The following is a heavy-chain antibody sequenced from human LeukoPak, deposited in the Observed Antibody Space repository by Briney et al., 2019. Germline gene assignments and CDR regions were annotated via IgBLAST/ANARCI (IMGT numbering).Heavy chain of an antibody. J-gene: IGHJ3*02. V-gene: IGHV1-18*01. CDR2: ISAYNGNT. Sequence: ASVKVSCKASGYTFTSYGISWVRQAPGQGLEWMGWISAYNGNTNYAQKLQGRVTMTTDTSTSTAYMELRSLRSDDTAVYYCTRVLTPGHAFDIWGQGAMVTVSS. CDR1: GYTFTSYG. D-gene: IGHD3-10*01. CDR3: TRVLTPGHAFDI.